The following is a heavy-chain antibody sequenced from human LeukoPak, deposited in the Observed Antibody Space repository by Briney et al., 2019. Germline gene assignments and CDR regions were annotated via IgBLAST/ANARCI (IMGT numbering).Heavy chain of an antibody. D-gene: IGHD3-22*01. J-gene: IGHJ4*02. V-gene: IGHV3-23*01. CDR1: GFTFSSYG. CDR2: ISGSGGST. Sequence: GGTLRLSCAASGFTFSSYGISWVRQAPGKGLEWVSAISGSGGSTYYADSVKGRFTISRDNSKNTLYLQMNSLRAEDTAVYYCAKSFSYYYDSSGYYRGAFDYWGQGTLVTVSS. CDR3: AKSFSYYYDSSGYYRGAFDY.